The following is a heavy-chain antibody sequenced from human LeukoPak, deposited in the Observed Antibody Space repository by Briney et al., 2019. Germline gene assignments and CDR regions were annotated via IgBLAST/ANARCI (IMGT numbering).Heavy chain of an antibody. D-gene: IGHD2-21*02. CDR1: GGSISSGDYY. CDR3: ARGIVVVTPNTNVYYFDY. Sequence: KPSETLSLTCTVSGGSISSGDYYWSWIRQPPGKGLEWIGYIYYSGSTYYNPSLKSRVTISVDTSKNQFSLKLSSVTAAVTAVYYCARGIVVVTPNTNVYYFDYWGQGTLVTVSS. V-gene: IGHV4-30-4*01. J-gene: IGHJ4*02. CDR2: IYYSGST.